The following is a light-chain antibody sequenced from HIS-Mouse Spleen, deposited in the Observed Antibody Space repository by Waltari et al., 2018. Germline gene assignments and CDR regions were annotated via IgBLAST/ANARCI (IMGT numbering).Light chain of an antibody. CDR2: EDS. V-gene: IGLV3-10*01. J-gene: IGLJ2*01. Sequence: SYELTQPPSVSVSPGQTARITCPGAALPTKYAYWYQQTSGQAPVLVIYEDSKRPSGIPDRFSGSSSGTMATLTISGAQVEDEADYYCYSTDSSGNHRVFGGGTKLTVL. CDR3: YSTDSSGNHRV. CDR1: ALPTKY.